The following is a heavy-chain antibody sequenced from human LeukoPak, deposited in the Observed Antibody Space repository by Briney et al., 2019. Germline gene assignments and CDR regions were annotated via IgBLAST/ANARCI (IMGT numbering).Heavy chain of an antibody. J-gene: IGHJ3*02. D-gene: IGHD1-1*01. CDR1: GYTFTSYA. CDR2: INAGNGNT. Sequence: ASVRVSCKESGYTFTSYAMHWVRQAPGQRLERMGWINAGNGNTKYSQKFQGTVSITRDTSASTAYMDLSTLRSADTAVYYCARFARERAFDIWGQGTMVTVSS. CDR3: ARFARERAFDI. V-gene: IGHV1-3*01.